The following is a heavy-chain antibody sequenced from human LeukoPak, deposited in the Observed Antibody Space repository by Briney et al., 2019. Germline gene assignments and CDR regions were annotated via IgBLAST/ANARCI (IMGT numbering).Heavy chain of an antibody. D-gene: IGHD4-17*01. CDR2: ISSSGSTI. Sequence: GGTLRLSCAASGFSFSSYAMSWVRQAPGKGLEWVSYISSSGSTIYYADSVKGRFTISRDNAKNSLYLQMNSLRAEDTAVYYCARARGYGDYPLDYWGQGTLVTVSS. CDR3: ARARGYGDYPLDY. V-gene: IGHV3-48*04. CDR1: GFSFSSYA. J-gene: IGHJ4*02.